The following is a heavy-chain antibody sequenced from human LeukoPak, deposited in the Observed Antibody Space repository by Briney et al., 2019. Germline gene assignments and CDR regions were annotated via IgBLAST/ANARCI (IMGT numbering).Heavy chain of an antibody. D-gene: IGHD2-21*01. CDR3: AKGKVNHDGALDA. Sequence: PGGSLRLSCAASGFTFSSYAMSWVRQAPGKGLEWVSAISGSGGSTYYADSAKGRFTISRDNSKKTLYLQMNSLRAEDTAVYYCAKGKVNHDGALDAWGQGTLVTVSS. CDR1: GFTFSSYA. V-gene: IGHV3-23*01. CDR2: ISGSGGST. J-gene: IGHJ3*01.